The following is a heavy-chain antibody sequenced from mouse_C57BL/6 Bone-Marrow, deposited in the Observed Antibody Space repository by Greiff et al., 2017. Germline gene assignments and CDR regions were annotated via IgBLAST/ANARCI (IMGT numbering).Heavy chain of an antibody. Sequence: VQLQQPGAELVKPGASVKMSCKASGYTFTSYWITWVKQRPGQGLGWIGDIYPTSGRTNYNEKFKSKAILTVDTSSNPAYMQLSSLTSEDSAVFYCARSGPLGRSFDYWGQGTTLTVSS. J-gene: IGHJ2*01. V-gene: IGHV1-55*01. CDR3: ARSGPLGRSFDY. CDR1: GYTFTSYW. CDR2: IYPTSGRT. D-gene: IGHD4-1*01.